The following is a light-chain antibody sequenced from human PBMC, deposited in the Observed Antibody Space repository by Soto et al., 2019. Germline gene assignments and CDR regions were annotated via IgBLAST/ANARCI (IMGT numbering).Light chain of an antibody. Sequence: DIQMTQSPSTLSASVGDRVTITCRASQSISSWLAWYQQKPGKAPKLLIYDASSLESGVPSSFSGSGSGTESTLTISRLQPDDFATYYCQQYNSYSLWTFGQGTKVEIK. CDR2: DAS. J-gene: IGKJ1*01. CDR3: QQYNSYSLWT. V-gene: IGKV1-5*01. CDR1: QSISSW.